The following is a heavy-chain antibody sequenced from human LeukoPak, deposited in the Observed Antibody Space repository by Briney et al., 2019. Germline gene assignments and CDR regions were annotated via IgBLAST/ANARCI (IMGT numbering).Heavy chain of an antibody. CDR3: ARVDTAMVLDY. CDR1: GGSISSYY. D-gene: IGHD5-18*01. CDR2: IYYSGST. J-gene: IGHJ4*02. V-gene: IGHV4-59*01. Sequence: PSGTLSLTCTVSGGSISSYYLSWIRQPPGKGLEWIGYIYYSGSTNYNPSLKSRVTISVDTSKNQFSLKLSSVTAADTAVYYCARVDTAMVLDYWGQGTLVTVSS.